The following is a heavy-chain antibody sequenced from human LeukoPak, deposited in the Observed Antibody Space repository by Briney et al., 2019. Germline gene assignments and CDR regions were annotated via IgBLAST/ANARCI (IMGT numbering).Heavy chain of an antibody. V-gene: IGHV4-59*01. CDR3: ARSIRGSYDYFFNS. Sequence: SETLSLTCTVSGGSISSYSWSWIRQPPATGLEWMGLIYYSESTNYNPSLKSRVTLSVDTSKNQFSRKLSSVTAADRAVYYCARSIRGSYDYFFNSWGEGTPVTVSS. D-gene: IGHD2/OR15-2a*01. J-gene: IGHJ4*02. CDR2: IYYSEST. CDR1: GGSISSYS.